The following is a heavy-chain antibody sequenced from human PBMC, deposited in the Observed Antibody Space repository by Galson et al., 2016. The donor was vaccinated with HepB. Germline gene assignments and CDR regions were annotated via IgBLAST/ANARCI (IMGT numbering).Heavy chain of an antibody. CDR1: GFAFSDYY. J-gene: IGHJ4*02. CDR3: AAQLGRRAGFDY. Sequence: SLRLSCAASGFAFSDYYITWIRQAPGKGLGSIAYITFAAGGTFYADSVKGRFTISRDNAKNSLFLQMTSLRAEDTATYYCAAQLGRRAGFDYWGLGTLVTVS. CDR2: ITFAAGGT. V-gene: IGHV3-11*01. D-gene: IGHD2-2*01.